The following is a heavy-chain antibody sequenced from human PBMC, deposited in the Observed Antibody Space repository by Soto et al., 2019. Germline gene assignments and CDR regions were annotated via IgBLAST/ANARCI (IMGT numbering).Heavy chain of an antibody. CDR2: IYYSGST. CDR3: ARHEIFNAYCSGGSCYSTWFDP. J-gene: IGHJ5*02. CDR1: GGSICSYD. Sequence: PSETLSLTCTVSGGSICSYDWSWIRQPPGKGLEWIGYIYYSGSTNYNPSLKSRVTISVDTSKNQFSLKLSSVTAADTAVYYCARHEIFNAYCSGGSCYSTWFDPWGQGTLVTVSS. D-gene: IGHD2-15*01. V-gene: IGHV4-59*08.